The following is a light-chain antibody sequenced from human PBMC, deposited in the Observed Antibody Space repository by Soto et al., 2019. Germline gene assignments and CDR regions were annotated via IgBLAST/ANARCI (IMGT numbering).Light chain of an antibody. CDR2: DVS. V-gene: IGLV2-14*01. CDR3: SSYTSSSTRV. Sequence: QSVLTQPASVSGSPGQSITISCTGTSSDVGGYNYVSWYQQHPGKAPKLMIYDVSNRPSGVSNRFSGSKSGNTASLSISGIQAEDEADYYCSSYTSSSTRVFGTGTKLTV. CDR1: SSDVGGYNY. J-gene: IGLJ1*01.